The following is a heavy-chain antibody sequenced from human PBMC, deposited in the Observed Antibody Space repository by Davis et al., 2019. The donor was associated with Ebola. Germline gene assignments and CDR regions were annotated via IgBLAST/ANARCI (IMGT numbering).Heavy chain of an antibody. CDR2: IYNGGST. CDR1: GFTVSSNY. CDR3: ARQLPYYSYGMDV. V-gene: IGHV3-53*01. J-gene: IGHJ6*02. D-gene: IGHD2-2*01. Sequence: GESLKISCAASGFTVSSNYMSWVRQAPGKGLEWVSEIYNGGSTYYADSVKGRFTISRDNSKNTLYLQMNSLRAEDTAVYFCARQLPYYSYGMDVWGQGTTVTVSS.